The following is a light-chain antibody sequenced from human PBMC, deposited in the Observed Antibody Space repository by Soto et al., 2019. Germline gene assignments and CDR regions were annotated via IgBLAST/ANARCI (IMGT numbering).Light chain of an antibody. CDR2: EVS. CDR3: TSHAGSINLV. CDR1: SSDVGGYNY. J-gene: IGLJ2*01. V-gene: IGLV2-8*01. Sequence: QSALTQPTSASGSLGQSVTISCTGTSSDVGGYNYVSWYQQHPGKAPKLMIYEVSKRPSGVPDRFSGSKSGNTASLTVSGLQAEDEADYYCTSHAGSINLVFGGGTKLTVL.